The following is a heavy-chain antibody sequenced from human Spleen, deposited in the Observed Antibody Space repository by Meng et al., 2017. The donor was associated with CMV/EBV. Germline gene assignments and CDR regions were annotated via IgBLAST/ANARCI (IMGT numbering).Heavy chain of an antibody. CDR2: ISYTAST. V-gene: IGHV4-39*07. Sequence: GSLRLSCTVSGDSKSTSAYYWGWIRQPPGKGLEWIATISYTASTFYNPSLKSRGTISLDTSKSQFSLKLNSVTAADTAVYYCVRGPQVSWLRSRLAAFDIWAQGTMVTVSS. D-gene: IGHD5-12*01. J-gene: IGHJ3*02. CDR3: VRGPQVSWLRSRLAAFDI. CDR1: GDSKSTSAYY.